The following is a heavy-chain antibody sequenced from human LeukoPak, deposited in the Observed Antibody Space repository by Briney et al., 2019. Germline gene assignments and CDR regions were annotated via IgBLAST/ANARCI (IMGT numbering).Heavy chain of an antibody. V-gene: IGHV3-30*02. Sequence: GGSLRLSCAASGFTFSSYGMHWVRQAPGKGLEWVAFIRYDGSNKYYADSVKGRFTISRDNSKNTLYLQMNSLRAEDTAVYYCARDRASSGSPRGFDYWGQGTLVTVFS. CDR1: GFTFSSYG. D-gene: IGHD6-19*01. CDR2: IRYDGSNK. CDR3: ARDRASSGSPRGFDY. J-gene: IGHJ4*02.